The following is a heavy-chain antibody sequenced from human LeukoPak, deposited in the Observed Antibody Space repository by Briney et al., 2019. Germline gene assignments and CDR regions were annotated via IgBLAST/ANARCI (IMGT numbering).Heavy chain of an antibody. Sequence: GGSLRLSCVTSGFTFSDYDMNWIRQAPGRGLEWVSYISSGNSSMYYADSVKGRFSISRDNAKNSLSLHMSSLRAEDTAVYYCARDEYDILTDYDYWGQGILVTVSS. CDR2: ISSGNSSM. J-gene: IGHJ4*02. D-gene: IGHD3-9*01. CDR1: GFTFSDYD. CDR3: ARDEYDILTDYDY. V-gene: IGHV3-11*04.